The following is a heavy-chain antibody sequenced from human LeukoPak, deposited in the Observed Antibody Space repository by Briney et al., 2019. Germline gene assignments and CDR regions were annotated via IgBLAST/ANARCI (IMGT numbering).Heavy chain of an antibody. CDR2: ISVGGDGT. V-gene: IGHV3-23*01. CDR3: AKRMHCSSSICYAFDI. J-gene: IGHJ3*02. CDR1: GFTFSSYS. D-gene: IGHD2-15*01. Sequence: AGGSLRLSCAASGFTFSSYSLSWVRQAPWKGLEWVSAISVGGDGTYYADSVKGRFTISRDNSKNTLFLQMNSLRADDTAVYYCAKRMHCSSSICYAFDIWGQGTMVTVSS.